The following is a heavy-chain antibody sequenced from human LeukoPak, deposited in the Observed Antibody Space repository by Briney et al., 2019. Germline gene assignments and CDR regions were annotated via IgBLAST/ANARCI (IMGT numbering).Heavy chain of an antibody. CDR1: GGSISSGGYY. CDR3: ARGESSGNFDY. J-gene: IGHJ4*02. Sequence: PSETLSLTCTVSGGSISSGGYYWSWIRQHPGKGLEWIGYIYYSGSTNYNPSLKSRVTISVDTSKNQFSLKLSSVTAADTAVYYCARGESSGNFDYWGQGTLVTVSS. D-gene: IGHD3-22*01. CDR2: IYYSGST. V-gene: IGHV4-61*08.